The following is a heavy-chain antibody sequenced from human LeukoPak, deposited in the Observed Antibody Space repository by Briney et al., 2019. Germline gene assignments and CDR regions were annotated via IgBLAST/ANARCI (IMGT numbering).Heavy chain of an antibody. CDR3: AREGSRGYYYFDY. J-gene: IGHJ4*02. D-gene: IGHD3-22*01. V-gene: IGHV1-46*01. Sequence: ASVKLSCKASGYTFTSYYMHWVRQAPAQGLEWMGIINPSGGSTSYAQKFQGRVTMSRDASTSTVFMELSSLRSEDTAVYYCAREGSRGYYYFDYWGQGTLVTVSS. CDR1: GYTFTSYY. CDR2: INPSGGST.